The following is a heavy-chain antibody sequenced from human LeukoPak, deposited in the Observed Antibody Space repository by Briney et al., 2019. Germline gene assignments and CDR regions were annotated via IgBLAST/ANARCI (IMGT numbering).Heavy chain of an antibody. CDR1: GDSISSSDYY. J-gene: IGHJ4*02. D-gene: IGHD6-19*01. CDR2: IYYNGNT. CDR3: ARARRQWLVGTTIRGDNPPYYFDY. Sequence: SETLSLTCTVSGDSISSSDYYWAWIRQPPGKGLEWIGNIYYNGNTYYNSSLKSRVTISIDTSKKQFSLRLNAVTAADTAVYYCARARRQWLVGTTIRGDNPPYYFDYWGQGTLVTVSS. V-gene: IGHV4-39*07.